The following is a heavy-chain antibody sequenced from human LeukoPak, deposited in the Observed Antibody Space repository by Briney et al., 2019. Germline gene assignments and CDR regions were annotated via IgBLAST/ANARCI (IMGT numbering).Heavy chain of an antibody. V-gene: IGHV4-30-4*01. CDR3: ASSYDSSGYYLDY. D-gene: IGHD3-22*01. CDR1: GGSISSGDYY. Sequence: SETPSLTCTVSGGSISSGDYYWSWIRQPPGKGLEWIGYIYYSGSTYYNPSLKSRVTISVDTSKNQFSLKLSSVTAADTAVYYCASSYDSSGYYLDYWGQGTLVTVSS. J-gene: IGHJ4*02. CDR2: IYYSGST.